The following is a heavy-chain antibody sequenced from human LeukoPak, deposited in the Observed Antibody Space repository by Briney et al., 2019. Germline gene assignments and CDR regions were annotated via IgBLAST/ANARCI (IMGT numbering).Heavy chain of an antibody. CDR1: GVTFSSYA. CDR2: ISGSGDNT. CDR3: AKWKYSNSGIDDY. D-gene: IGHD6-6*01. J-gene: IGHJ4*02. Sequence: GGSLRLSCAASGVTFSSYAMSWVRQVPGKGLEWVSVISGSGDNTYYADSVKGRFTISRDNSKNMLYLQMNSLRAEDTAVYYCAKWKYSNSGIDDYWGQGTLVTVSS. V-gene: IGHV3-23*01.